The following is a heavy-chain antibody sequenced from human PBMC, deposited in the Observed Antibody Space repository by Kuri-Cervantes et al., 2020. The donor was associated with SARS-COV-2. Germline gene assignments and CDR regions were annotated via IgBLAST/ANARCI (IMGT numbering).Heavy chain of an antibody. Sequence: SQTLSLTCAVYGGPFSGYYWSWIRQPPGKGLEWIGEINHSGSTNYNPSLKSRVTISVDTSKNQFSLKLSSVTAADTAVYYCASVYSSSSPDFDYWGQGTLVTVSS. V-gene: IGHV4-34*01. CDR1: GGPFSGYY. CDR2: INHSGST. D-gene: IGHD6-6*01. J-gene: IGHJ4*02. CDR3: ASVYSSSSPDFDY.